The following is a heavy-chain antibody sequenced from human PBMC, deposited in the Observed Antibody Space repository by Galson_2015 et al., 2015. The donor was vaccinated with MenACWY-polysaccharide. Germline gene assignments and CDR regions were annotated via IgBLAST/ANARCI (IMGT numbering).Heavy chain of an antibody. CDR3: ARAPTPYCSSTSCFNKYAFDI. CDR1: SGSISSRGHH. J-gene: IGHJ3*02. Sequence: SETLSLTCTVSSGSISSRGHHWGWIRQPPGKGLEWIGIVYYSGNTYYNPSLESRVPISVDTSKNQFSLKLNSVTAADTALYYCARAPTPYCSSTSCFNKYAFDIWGQGTMVTVSS. CDR2: VYYSGNT. V-gene: IGHV4-39*01. D-gene: IGHD2-2*01.